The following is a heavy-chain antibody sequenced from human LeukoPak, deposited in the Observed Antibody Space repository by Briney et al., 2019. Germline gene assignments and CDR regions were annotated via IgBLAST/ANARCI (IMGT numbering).Heavy chain of an antibody. D-gene: IGHD2-8*01. V-gene: IGHV4-34*01. CDR3: ARGYCTNGVCRYFDY. CDR2: INHSGST. Sequence: SETLSLTCAVYGGSFSGYYWSWIRQPPGKGLEWVGEINHSGSTNYNPSLKSRVTISVDTSKNQFSLKLSSVTAADTAVYYCARGYCTNGVCRYFDYWGQGTLVTVSS. CDR1: GGSFSGYY. J-gene: IGHJ4*02.